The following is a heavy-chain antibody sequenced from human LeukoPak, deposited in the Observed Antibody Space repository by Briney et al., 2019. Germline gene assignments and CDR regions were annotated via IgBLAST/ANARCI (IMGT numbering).Heavy chain of an antibody. J-gene: IGHJ4*02. D-gene: IGHD6-19*01. CDR1: GFTFTNSA. CDR3: AESLAVPGSPDY. V-gene: IGHV3-23*01. CDR2: VSGSGGNT. Sequence: GGSLRLSCAASGFTFTNSAMTSVRQAPGKGLEWVSTVSGSGGNTYYADSVKGRFTISRDNSENTLYLQMNSLRAQDTAVYYCAESLAVPGSPDYWGQGTLVTVSS.